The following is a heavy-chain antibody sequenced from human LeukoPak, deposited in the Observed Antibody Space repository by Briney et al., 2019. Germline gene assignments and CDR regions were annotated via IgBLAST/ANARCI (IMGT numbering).Heavy chain of an antibody. CDR2: INHSGST. CDR3: ASRASIAVAGTDNWFDP. V-gene: IGHV4-34*01. J-gene: IGHJ5*02. Sequence: SETLSLTCAVYGGSFSGYYWSWIRQPPGKGLEWIGEINHSGSTNYNPSLKSRVTISVDPSKNQFSLKLSSVTAADTAVYYCASRASIAVAGTDNWFDPWGQGTLVTVSS. CDR1: GGSFSGYY. D-gene: IGHD6-19*01.